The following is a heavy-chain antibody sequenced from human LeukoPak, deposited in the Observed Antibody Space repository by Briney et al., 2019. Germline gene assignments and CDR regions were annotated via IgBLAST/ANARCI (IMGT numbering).Heavy chain of an antibody. J-gene: IGHJ5*02. Sequence: SETLSLTCTVAGSSISSYYWSWIRQPPGKGLEWIGSINYSGSTYYNPSLKSRVTISVDTSKNQFSLKLSSVTAADTAVYYCAGRSIVVVTAIHGWFDPWGQGTLVTVSS. CDR3: AGRSIVVVTAIHGWFDP. CDR2: INYSGST. V-gene: IGHV4-59*04. CDR1: GSSISSYY. D-gene: IGHD2-21*02.